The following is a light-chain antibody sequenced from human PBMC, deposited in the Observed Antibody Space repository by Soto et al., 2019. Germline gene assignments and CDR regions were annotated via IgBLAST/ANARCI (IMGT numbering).Light chain of an antibody. CDR1: QSVSSSY. CDR2: GAS. CDR3: QHRVT. V-gene: IGKV3-20*01. J-gene: IGKJ2*01. Sequence: EIVLTQSPGTLSLSPGERATLSCRASQSVSSSYLAWYQQKPGQAPRLLIYGASSTATGIPDRFSGSGSGTDFTLTISRLEPEDFAVYYCQHRVTFGQGTKLEIK.